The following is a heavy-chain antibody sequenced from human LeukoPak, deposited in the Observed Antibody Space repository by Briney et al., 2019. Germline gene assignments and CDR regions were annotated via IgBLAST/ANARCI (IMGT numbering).Heavy chain of an antibody. D-gene: IGHD3-22*01. Sequence: ASVKVSCKVSGYTLTELSMHWVRQAPGKGLEGMGGFDPEDGETIYAQKFQGRVTMTEDTSTDTAYMELSSLRSEDTAVYYCATALPDSSGYSYYYMDVWGKGTTVTVSS. CDR3: ATALPDSSGYSYYYMDV. CDR1: GYTLTELS. CDR2: FDPEDGET. J-gene: IGHJ6*03. V-gene: IGHV1-24*01.